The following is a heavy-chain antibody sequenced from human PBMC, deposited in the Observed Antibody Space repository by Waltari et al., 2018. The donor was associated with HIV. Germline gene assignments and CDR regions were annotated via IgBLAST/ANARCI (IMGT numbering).Heavy chain of an antibody. CDR1: GFTFSSYA. V-gene: IGHV3-23*01. Sequence: EVQLLESGGGLVQPGGSLRLSCVISGFTFSSYAMTWVSQAQGKGLEWVSSISISGGRTYYADSVKGRFAISRDNSKNTLYLQMNSLRAEDTAVYYCAKGKDYDFWSGYYTGGMDVWGQGTTVTVSS. J-gene: IGHJ6*02. CDR2: ISISGGRT. D-gene: IGHD3-3*01. CDR3: AKGKDYDFWSGYYTGGMDV.